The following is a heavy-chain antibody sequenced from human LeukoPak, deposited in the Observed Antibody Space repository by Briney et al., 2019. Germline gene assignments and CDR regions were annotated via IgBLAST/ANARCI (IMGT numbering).Heavy chain of an antibody. Sequence: GRSLRLSCAASEFIFSIYGMHWVRQAPGKGLEGVAVISYDGSNEYYADSVKGRFTISRDNSKNTLYLQMNSLRAEDTAVYYCAKDPRQYCSSTTCYFNWFDPWGQGTLVTVSS. D-gene: IGHD2-2*01. CDR1: EFIFSIYG. J-gene: IGHJ5*02. CDR2: ISYDGSNE. V-gene: IGHV3-30*18. CDR3: AKDPRQYCSSTTCYFNWFDP.